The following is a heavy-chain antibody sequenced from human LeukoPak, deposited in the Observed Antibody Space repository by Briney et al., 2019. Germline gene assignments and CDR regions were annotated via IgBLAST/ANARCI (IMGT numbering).Heavy chain of an antibody. CDR1: GGSFSGYY. CDR2: INHSGST. Sequence: SETLSLTCAVYGGSFSGYYWSWIRQPPGKGLEWIGEINHSGSTNYNPSLKSRVTISVDTSKNQFSLKLSSVTAADTAVYYCARLMLVVVPAAILDAFDIWGQGTMVTVSS. J-gene: IGHJ3*02. D-gene: IGHD2-2*01. CDR3: ARLMLVVVPAAILDAFDI. V-gene: IGHV4-34*01.